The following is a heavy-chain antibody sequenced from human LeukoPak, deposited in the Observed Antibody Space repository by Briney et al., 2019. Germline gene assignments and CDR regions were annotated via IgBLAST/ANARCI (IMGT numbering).Heavy chain of an antibody. V-gene: IGHV3-7*01. CDR3: ARDPFDY. CDR1: GFTISDFW. J-gene: IGHJ4*02. Sequence: GSLRLSCAVSGFTISDFWMSWVRQAPGKGLEWVANIKQDGSAKYYVDSVKGRFTISRDSAKNSLYLQMNSLRDEDTAVYYCARDPFDYWGQGTLVTVSS. CDR2: IKQDGSAK.